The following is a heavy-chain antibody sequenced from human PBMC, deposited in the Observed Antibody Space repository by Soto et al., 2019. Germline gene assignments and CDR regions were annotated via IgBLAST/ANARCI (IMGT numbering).Heavy chain of an antibody. J-gene: IGHJ5*02. CDR2: ISAGGGNT. V-gene: IGHV3-23*01. CDR3: VKHSEYQLLSWFDP. D-gene: IGHD2-2*01. CDR1: GFSFSTYS. Sequence: PGGSLSLSCAASGFSFSTYSMSWVRQAPGKGLEWVSGISAGGGNTFYADSVRGRFTISRDNSKNTLYLQINSLRAEDTALYYCVKHSEYQLLSWFDPWGQGTLVTVSS.